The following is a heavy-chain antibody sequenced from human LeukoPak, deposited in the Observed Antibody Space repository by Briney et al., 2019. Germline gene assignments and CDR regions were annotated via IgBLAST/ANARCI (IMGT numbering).Heavy chain of an antibody. J-gene: IGHJ5*02. D-gene: IGHD2-21*01. V-gene: IGHV1-18*01. CDR3: ARGLGWSATNWFDP. CDR1: GYTFTTYG. Sequence: GASVKVSCKASGYTFTTYGISWVRQAPGQGLEWMGWINVYNGNTNYAQKLQGRVTMTADTSTSTSYMELRSLRSDDTAVYYCARGLGWSATNWFDPWGQGTLVTVSS. CDR2: INVYNGNT.